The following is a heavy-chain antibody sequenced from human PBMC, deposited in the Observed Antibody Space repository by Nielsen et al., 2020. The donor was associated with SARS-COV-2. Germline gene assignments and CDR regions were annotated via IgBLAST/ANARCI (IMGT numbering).Heavy chain of an antibody. CDR2: INHSGST. V-gene: IGHV4-34*01. Sequence: WIRQPPGKGLEWIGEINHSGSTNYNPSLKSRVTISVDTSKNQFSLKLSSVTAADTAVYYCARGYYGSGSYYNRARVHYYGMDVWGQGTTVTVSS. CDR3: ARGYYGSGSYYNRARVHYYGMDV. D-gene: IGHD3-10*01. J-gene: IGHJ6*02.